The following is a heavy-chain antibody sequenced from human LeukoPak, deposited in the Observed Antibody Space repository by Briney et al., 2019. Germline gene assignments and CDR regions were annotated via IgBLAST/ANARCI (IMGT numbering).Heavy chain of an antibody. J-gene: IGHJ4*02. D-gene: IGHD4-23*01. CDR2: IYPSDSDT. V-gene: IGHV5-51*01. Sequence: GESLKISCKGSGYRITSYWIAWVRQMPGKGLEWMGIIYPSDSDTRYSPSFQGQVTISADRSINTAYLQWSSLKASDTAMYYCARRVAVGGLYSFDYWGQGTLVTVSS. CDR1: GYRITSYW. CDR3: ARRVAVGGLYSFDY.